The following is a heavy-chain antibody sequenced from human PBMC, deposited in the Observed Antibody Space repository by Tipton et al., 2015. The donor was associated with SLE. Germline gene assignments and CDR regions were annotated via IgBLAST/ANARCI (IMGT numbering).Heavy chain of an antibody. J-gene: IGHJ3*02. CDR1: GGSLSGYY. CDR2: INHRGST. CDR3: AREAPITMAPDAFDI. Sequence: GLVKPSETLSLTCAVYGGSLSGYYWSWIRQPPGKGLEWIGEINHRGSTNYNPSLKSRVTISVDTSKNQFSLELSSVTAADASVYYFAREAPITMAPDAFDIWGQGTMVTVSS. V-gene: IGHV4-34*01. D-gene: IGHD3-10*01.